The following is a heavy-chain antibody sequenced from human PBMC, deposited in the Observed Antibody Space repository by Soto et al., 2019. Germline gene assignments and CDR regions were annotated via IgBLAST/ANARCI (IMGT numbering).Heavy chain of an antibody. D-gene: IGHD5-18*01. V-gene: IGHV3-30*03. CDR2: ISYDGSNK. CDR3: AGYRNYFDY. CDR1: GFTFSSYG. Sequence: GGSLRLSCAASGFTFSSYGMHWVRQAPGKGLEWVAVISYDGSNKYYADSVKGRFTISRDNSKNTLYLQMNSPRAEDTAVYYCAGYRNYFDYWGQGTLVTVSS. J-gene: IGHJ4*02.